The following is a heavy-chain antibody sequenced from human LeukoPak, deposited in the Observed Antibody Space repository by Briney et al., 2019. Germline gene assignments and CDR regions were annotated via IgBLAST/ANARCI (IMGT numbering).Heavy chain of an antibody. CDR3: AKDLDRFGELNY. CDR2: ISWNSGSI. V-gene: IGHV3-9*01. J-gene: IGHJ4*02. CDR1: GFTFDDYA. Sequence: PGRSLRLSCAASGFTFDDYAMHWVRQAPGKGLEWVSGISWNSGSIGYADSVKGRFTISRDNAKNSLYLQMNSLRAEDTALYYCAKDLDRFGELNYWGQGTLVTVSS. D-gene: IGHD3-10*01.